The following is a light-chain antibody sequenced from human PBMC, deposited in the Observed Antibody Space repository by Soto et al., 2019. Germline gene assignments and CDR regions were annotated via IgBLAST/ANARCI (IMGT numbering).Light chain of an antibody. J-gene: IGLJ1*01. CDR2: DDT. Sequence: QSALTQPASVCASPGQSITISCTRTVGLVSWYQQHPGKVPKLISYDDTKRPSGVSSRFWGSKSGNTASLTISGVQTEDQADYYCCLYVGGRTYVFGTGTKVTVL. CDR1: VGL. V-gene: IGLV2-23*01. CDR3: CLYVGGRTYV.